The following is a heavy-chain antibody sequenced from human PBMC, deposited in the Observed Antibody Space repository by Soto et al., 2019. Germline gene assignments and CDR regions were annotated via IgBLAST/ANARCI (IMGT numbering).Heavy chain of an antibody. CDR2: IIPIFGTA. CDR3: AMIFGTVRAGYFDL. Sequence: ASVKVSCKASGGTFSSYAISWVRQAPGQGLEWMGGIIPIFGTANYAQKFQGRVTITADESTSTAYMELSSLRSEDTAVYYCAMIFGTVRAGYFDLWGRGTLVTVSS. CDR1: GGTFSSYA. D-gene: IGHD3-3*01. J-gene: IGHJ2*01. V-gene: IGHV1-69*13.